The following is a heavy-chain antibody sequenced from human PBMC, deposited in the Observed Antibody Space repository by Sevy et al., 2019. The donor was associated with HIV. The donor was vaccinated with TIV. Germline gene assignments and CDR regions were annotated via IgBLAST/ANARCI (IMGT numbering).Heavy chain of an antibody. CDR2: IKQDAGQK. J-gene: IGHJ4*02. D-gene: IGHD1-7*01. CDR3: ARDDGNYYFHY. Sequence: GSLRLFCAASGFTFSKYWMGWVRQAPGKGLEWVANIKQDAGQKYYVDSVKGRFTISRDNAKNSLYLQMNSLRAEDTAVYFCARDDGNYYFHYWGQGTLVTVSS. V-gene: IGHV3-7*01. CDR1: GFTFSKYW.